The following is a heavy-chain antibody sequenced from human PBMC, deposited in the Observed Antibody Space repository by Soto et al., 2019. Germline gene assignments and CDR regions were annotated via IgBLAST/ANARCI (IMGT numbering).Heavy chain of an antibody. V-gene: IGHV4-31*03. CDR3: ARSQTTVTSYDY. Sequence: PSETLSLTCTVSGGSISSGGYYWSWIRRHPGKGLEWIGYIYYSGSTYYNPSLKSRVTISVDTSKNQFSLRAEDMAVYYCARSQTTVTSYDYWGQGTLVTVSS. D-gene: IGHD4-17*01. CDR2: IYYSGST. J-gene: IGHJ4*02. CDR1: GGSISSGGYY.